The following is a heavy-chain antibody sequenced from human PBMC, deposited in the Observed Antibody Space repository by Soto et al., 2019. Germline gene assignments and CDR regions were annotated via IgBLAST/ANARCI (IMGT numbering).Heavy chain of an antibody. CDR1: GFTFSNYW. CDR2: INSDGTTT. Sequence: PGGSLRLSCAASGFTFSNYWMHWVRQAPGEGLAWVSRINSDGTTTNYADSVKGRFTVSRDNAKNTLYLQMNSLRAEETAIYYCARGGLHAFYKDNWGQGTLVTVSS. V-gene: IGHV3-74*01. J-gene: IGHJ4*02. D-gene: IGHD3-10*01. CDR3: ARGGLHAFYKDN.